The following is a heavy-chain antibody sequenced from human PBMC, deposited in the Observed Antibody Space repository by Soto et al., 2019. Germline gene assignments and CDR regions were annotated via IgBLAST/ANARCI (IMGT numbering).Heavy chain of an antibody. D-gene: IGHD3-22*01. Sequence: SETLSLTCTVSGGSISPFYWNWIRQSAGKGLEWIGRVYPTGSTNCNHSLKSRVSMSVDTSKNQFSLKLGSVTAADTAVYYCARASYDSIGYTFDYWGQGILVTVSS. V-gene: IGHV4-4*07. CDR1: GGSISPFY. CDR2: VYPTGST. CDR3: ARASYDSIGYTFDY. J-gene: IGHJ4*02.